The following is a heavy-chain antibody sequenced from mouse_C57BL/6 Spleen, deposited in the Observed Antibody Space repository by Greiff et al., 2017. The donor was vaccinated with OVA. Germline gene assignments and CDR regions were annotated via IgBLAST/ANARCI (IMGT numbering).Heavy chain of an antibody. CDR1: GYTFTDYE. CDR3: TREGPYYSNFFDY. V-gene: IGHV1-15*01. CDR2: IDPETGGT. Sequence: QVQLQQSGAELVRPGASVTLSCKASGYTFTDYEMHWVKKTPVHGLEWIGAIDPETGGTAYNQKFKGKAILTADKSSSTAYMELRSLTSEDSAVYYCTREGPYYSNFFDYWGQGTTLTVSS. J-gene: IGHJ2*01. D-gene: IGHD2-5*01.